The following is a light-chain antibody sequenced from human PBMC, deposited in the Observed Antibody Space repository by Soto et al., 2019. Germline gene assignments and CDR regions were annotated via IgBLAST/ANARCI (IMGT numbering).Light chain of an antibody. J-gene: IGKJ1*01. CDR2: AAS. CDR1: QNINNY. CDR3: QQLNSYPRT. Sequence: DIQMTQSPSSLSASVGDRVTITCRASQNINNYLNWYQQKPGKAPKLLIYAASTLQSGVPSRFSGSGSGTEFTLTISSLQPEDFATYYCQQLNSYPRTFGQGTKVDIK. V-gene: IGKV1-9*01.